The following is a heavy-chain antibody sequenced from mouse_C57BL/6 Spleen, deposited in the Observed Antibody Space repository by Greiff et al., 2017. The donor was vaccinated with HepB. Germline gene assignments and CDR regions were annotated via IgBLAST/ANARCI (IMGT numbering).Heavy chain of an antibody. V-gene: IGHV1-82*01. Sequence: QVQLKQSGPELVKPGASVKISCKASGYAFSSSWMNWVKQRPGTGLEWIGRIYPGDGDTNYNGKFKGKATLTADKSSRTAYMQLSSLTSEDAEVYFWERWGGVYDDWLADWGQGTLVTVSA. D-gene: IGHD2-12*01. J-gene: IGHJ3*01. CDR2: IYPGDGDT. CDR1: GYAFSSSW. CDR3: ERWGGVYDDWLAD.